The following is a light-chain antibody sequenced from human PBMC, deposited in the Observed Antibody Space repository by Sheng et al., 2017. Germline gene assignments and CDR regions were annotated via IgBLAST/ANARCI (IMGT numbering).Light chain of an antibody. CDR1: QTVSNNN. CDR3: QQRSNWPLT. Sequence: EIVLTQSPGTLSLSPGERATLSCRASQTVSNNNLAWYQQKPGQAPRLLIYGASSRVTGIPDRFSGSGSGTDFTLTISSLEPEDFAVYYCQQRSNWPLTFGGGTKVEIK. J-gene: IGKJ4*01. CDR2: GAS. V-gene: IGKV3D-20*02.